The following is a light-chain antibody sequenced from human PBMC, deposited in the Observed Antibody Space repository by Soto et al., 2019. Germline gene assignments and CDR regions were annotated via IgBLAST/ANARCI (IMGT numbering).Light chain of an antibody. Sequence: QSALTQPPSASGSPGQSVTFSCTGTSSDVGGYNYVSWYQQHPGRDPKLIIYEVTKRPSGVPDRFSGSKSGNTASLTVSGLQAEDEADYYGSSYAGSNNWVFGGGTKLTVL. CDR1: SSDVGGYNY. V-gene: IGLV2-8*01. J-gene: IGLJ3*02. CDR2: EVT. CDR3: SSYAGSNNWV.